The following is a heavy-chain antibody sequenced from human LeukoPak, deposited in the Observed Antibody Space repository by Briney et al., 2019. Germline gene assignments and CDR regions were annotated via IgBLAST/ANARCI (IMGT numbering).Heavy chain of an antibody. CDR1: GGSISNYY. Sequence: PSETLSLTCTVSGGSISNYYWNWIRQPPGKGLEWIGYIFYSGSTNYNPSLKSRVTISIDTSKNQLSLNLRSVTAADTAVYYCARYSSGWSYLEYWGQGTLVTVSS. V-gene: IGHV4-59*08. CDR2: IFYSGST. CDR3: ARYSSGWSYLEY. J-gene: IGHJ4*02. D-gene: IGHD6-19*01.